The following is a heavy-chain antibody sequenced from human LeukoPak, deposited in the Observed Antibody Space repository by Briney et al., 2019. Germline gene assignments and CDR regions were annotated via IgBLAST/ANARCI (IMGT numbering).Heavy chain of an antibody. V-gene: IGHV3-43*01. CDR2: ISWDGGST. J-gene: IGHJ4*02. CDR3: ARGIIQTFDY. CDR1: GFTFDDYT. D-gene: IGHD2-21*01. Sequence: GGSLRLSCAASGFTFDDYTMHWVRQAPGKGLEWVSLISWDGGSTYYADSVKGRFTISRDNSKNSLYLQMNSLRAEDTAVYYCARGIIQTFDYWGQGTLVTVSS.